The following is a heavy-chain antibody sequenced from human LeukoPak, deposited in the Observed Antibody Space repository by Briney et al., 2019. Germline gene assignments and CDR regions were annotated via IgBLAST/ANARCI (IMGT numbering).Heavy chain of an antibody. J-gene: IGHJ4*02. CDR1: GFIFHDYA. CDR3: AKPKSSSSGWSAFDY. D-gene: IGHD6-19*01. CDR2: ISWNSGSI. V-gene: IGHV3-9*01. Sequence: GGSLRLSCAASGFIFHDYAMHWVRQPPGKGLEWVSGISWNSGSIGYADSVKGRFTISRDNAKTSLYLQMNSLRTEDTALYYCAKPKSSSSGWSAFDYWGQGTLVTVSS.